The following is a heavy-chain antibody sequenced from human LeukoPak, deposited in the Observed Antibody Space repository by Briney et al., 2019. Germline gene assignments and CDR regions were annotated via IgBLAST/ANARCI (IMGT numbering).Heavy chain of an antibody. J-gene: IGHJ6*02. CDR3: ARVRGYCSGGSCYYYYGMDV. V-gene: IGHV6-1*01. CDR1: GDSVSSNSAA. D-gene: IGHD2-15*01. Sequence: SQTLSLTCAISGDSVSSNSAAWNWIRQSPSRGLECLGRTYYRSKRYNDYAVSVKSRITINPDTSKNQFSLQLNSVTPEDTAVYYCARVRGYCSGGSCYYYYGMDVWGQGTTVTVSS. CDR2: TYYRSKRYN.